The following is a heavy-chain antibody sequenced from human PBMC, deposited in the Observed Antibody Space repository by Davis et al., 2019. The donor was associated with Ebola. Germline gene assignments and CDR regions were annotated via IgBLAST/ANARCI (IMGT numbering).Heavy chain of an antibody. D-gene: IGHD3-10*01. CDR3: ARAPTWSQINYYCFDY. V-gene: IGHV1-8*01. CDR2: MNPNSGNT. Sequence: ASVKVSCKASGYTFTSYDINWVRQATGQGLEWMGWMNPNSGNTGFAQKFQGRVTMTWNTSISTAYMELSSLRSDDTAVYYCARAPTWSQINYYCFDYWGQGTLVTVSS. J-gene: IGHJ4*02. CDR1: GYTFTSYD.